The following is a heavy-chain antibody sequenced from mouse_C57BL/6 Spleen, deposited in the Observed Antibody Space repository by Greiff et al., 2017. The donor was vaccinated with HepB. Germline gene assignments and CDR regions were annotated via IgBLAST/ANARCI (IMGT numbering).Heavy chain of an antibody. CDR3: ASDYAWFAY. J-gene: IGHJ3*01. CDR2: IHPNSGST. CDR1: GYTFTSYW. V-gene: IGHV1-64*01. D-gene: IGHD2-4*01. Sequence: VQLKQPGAELVKPGASVKLSCKASGYTFTSYWMHWVKQRPGQGLEWIGMIHPNSGSTNYNEKFKSKARLTVDKSSSTAYMQLSSLTSEDSAVYYCASDYAWFAYWGQGTLVTVSA.